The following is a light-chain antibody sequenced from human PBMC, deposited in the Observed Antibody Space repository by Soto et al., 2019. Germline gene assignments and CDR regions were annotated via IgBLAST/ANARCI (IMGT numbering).Light chain of an antibody. CDR1: QSISSW. CDR2: DAS. Sequence: DIQMTQSPSTLYASVGDRVTITCRASQSISSWLAWYQQKPGKAPKLLIYDASSLESGVPSRFSGSGSGTEFTLTISSLQPDDFATYYCQQYNSYSPVTFGPGTKVDI. J-gene: IGKJ3*01. CDR3: QQYNSYSPVT. V-gene: IGKV1-5*01.